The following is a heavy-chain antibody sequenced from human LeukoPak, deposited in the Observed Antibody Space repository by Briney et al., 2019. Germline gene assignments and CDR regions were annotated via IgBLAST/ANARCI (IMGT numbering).Heavy chain of an antibody. CDR1: GYTFTSYD. CDR2: MNPNSGNT. CDR3: ARARGSSWSKFDY. J-gene: IGHJ4*02. Sequence: ASVKVSCKASGYTFTSYDINWVRQATGQGLEWMGWMNPNSGNTGYAQKFQGRVTITRNTSISTAYMELSSLRSEDTAVYYCARARGSSWSKFDYWGQGTLVTVSS. D-gene: IGHD6-13*01. V-gene: IGHV1-8*03.